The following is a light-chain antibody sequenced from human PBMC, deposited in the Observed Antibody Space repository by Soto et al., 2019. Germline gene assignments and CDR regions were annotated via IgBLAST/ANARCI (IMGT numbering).Light chain of an antibody. CDR3: QQYDNKPPIT. J-gene: IGKJ5*01. CDR2: STS. Sequence: EIVMTQSPGTLSVSPGERATLSCRASQSVSSNLAWYQQKPGQAPRLLIYSTSTRATGIPDRFSGSGSGTEFTLTISSLQSEDFAVYHCQQYDNKPPITFGQGTRLEIK. CDR1: QSVSSN. V-gene: IGKV3-15*01.